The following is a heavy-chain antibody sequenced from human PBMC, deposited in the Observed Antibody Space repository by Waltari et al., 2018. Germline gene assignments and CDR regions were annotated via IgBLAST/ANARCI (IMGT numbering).Heavy chain of an antibody. D-gene: IGHD2-21*01. V-gene: IGHV3-7*03. Sequence: EVQLVESGGGLVQPGGSLRLACKASGFTYSNHWMSWVRQAPGKGREWVASIKEDGSETNYVESVKGRFTISRVNARNSLYLQMNSLRAEDTAVYYCSDPPSDFWGQGKLVIVSS. CDR2: IKEDGSET. CDR3: SDPPSDF. CDR1: GFTYSNHW. J-gene: IGHJ4*02.